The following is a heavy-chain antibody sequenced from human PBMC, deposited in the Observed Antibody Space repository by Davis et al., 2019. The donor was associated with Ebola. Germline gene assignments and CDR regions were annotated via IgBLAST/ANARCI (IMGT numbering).Heavy chain of an antibody. CDR3: ARRTSLARNFDY. Sequence: NVSCKGSGYNFTRFWIGWVRQMPGKGLEWMGIIYPGDSDTRYSPSFQGQVTISADESFSTAYLQWSSLKASDTAMYYCARRTSLARNFDYWGQGTLVTVSS. V-gene: IGHV5-51*01. J-gene: IGHJ4*02. D-gene: IGHD3-3*02. CDR1: GYNFTRFW. CDR2: IYPGDSDT.